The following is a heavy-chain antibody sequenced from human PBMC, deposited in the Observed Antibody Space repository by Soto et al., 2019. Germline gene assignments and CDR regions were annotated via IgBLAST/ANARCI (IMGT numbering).Heavy chain of an antibody. CDR2: IYWDDDK. CDR3: AHRSGDTQTFDF. D-gene: IGHD4-17*01. J-gene: IGHJ3*01. CDR1: GFSLRSTEVG. Sequence: QITLKESGPTLVKPTQTLTLTCTFSGFSLRSTEVGVGWIRQPPGKALEWLALIYWDDDKRYGPSLKSRLTITKDTSKDQVILTMTNMDLVDTGTYYCAHRSGDTQTFDFWGQVTTVTVSS. V-gene: IGHV2-5*05.